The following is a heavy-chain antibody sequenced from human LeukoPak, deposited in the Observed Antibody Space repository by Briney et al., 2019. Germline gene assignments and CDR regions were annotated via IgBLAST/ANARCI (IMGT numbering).Heavy chain of an antibody. V-gene: IGHV3-30*03. J-gene: IGHJ4*02. CDR3: AYYGSGSYYLSYFDY. CDR1: GFTFSSYA. D-gene: IGHD3-10*01. Sequence: GGSLSLSCAASGFTFSSYAMSWVRQAPGKGLEWVAVISYDGSNKYYADSVKGRFTISRDNSKNTLYLQMNSLRAEDTAVYYCAYYGSGSYYLSYFDYWGQGTLVTVSS. CDR2: ISYDGSNK.